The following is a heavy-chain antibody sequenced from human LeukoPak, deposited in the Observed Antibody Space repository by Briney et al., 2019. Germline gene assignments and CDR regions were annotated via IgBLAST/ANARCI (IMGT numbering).Heavy chain of an antibody. Sequence: GGSLRLSCAASGFTFSSYGMSWVRQAPGKGLEWVSYISSSSSTIYYADSVKGRFTISRDNAKNSLYLQMNSLRAEDTAVYYCARVLHKRNYDSSTYYGYWGQGTLVTVSS. CDR3: ARVLHKRNYDSSTYYGY. CDR2: ISSSSSTI. V-gene: IGHV3-48*01. CDR1: GFTFSSYG. D-gene: IGHD3-22*01. J-gene: IGHJ4*02.